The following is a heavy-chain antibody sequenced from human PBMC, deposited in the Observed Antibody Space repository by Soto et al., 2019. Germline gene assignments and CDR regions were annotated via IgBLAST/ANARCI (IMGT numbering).Heavy chain of an antibody. Sequence: SETLSLICTVSGGSISSSSYYWGWIRQHPGKGLEWIGYIYYSGSTYYNPSLKSRVTISVDTSKNQFSLKLSSVTAADTAVYYCARGILPDYYDSSGIQAGMDVWGQGTTVTVSS. V-gene: IGHV4-31*03. CDR2: IYYSGST. J-gene: IGHJ6*02. CDR3: ARGILPDYYDSSGIQAGMDV. D-gene: IGHD3-22*01. CDR1: GGSISSSSYY.